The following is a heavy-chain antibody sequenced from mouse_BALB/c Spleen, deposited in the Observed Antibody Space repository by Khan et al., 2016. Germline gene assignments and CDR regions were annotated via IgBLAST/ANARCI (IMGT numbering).Heavy chain of an antibody. V-gene: IGHV5-12-1*01. CDR2: ISSGGGST. J-gene: IGHJ4*01. CDR3: ARHYGYAMDY. Sequence: EVELVESGGGLVKPGGSLKLSCAASGFAFSSYDMSWVRQTPEKRLEWVAYISSGGGSTYYPDTVKGRFTISRDNATNTLYLQISSSKHEDTAMYYCARHYGYAMDYWGQGTSVIVSS. CDR1: GFAFSSYD. D-gene: IGHD1-1*02.